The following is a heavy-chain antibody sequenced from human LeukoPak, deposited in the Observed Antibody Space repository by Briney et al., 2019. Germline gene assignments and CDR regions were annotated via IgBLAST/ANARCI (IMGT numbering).Heavy chain of an antibody. V-gene: IGHV1-69*13. Sequence: SVKVSCKACGDTFSSYAISWVRQARGQALEWMGGIIPIFGTANYAQKFQGRVTFTADESSSTAYMELSSLRSEDTAVYYCARSDIVVVPAAIPRYNRFDTWGQGTLFTVSS. CDR3: ARSDIVVVPAAIPRYNRFDT. CDR2: IIPIFGTA. J-gene: IGHJ5*02. D-gene: IGHD2-2*02. CDR1: GDTFSSYA.